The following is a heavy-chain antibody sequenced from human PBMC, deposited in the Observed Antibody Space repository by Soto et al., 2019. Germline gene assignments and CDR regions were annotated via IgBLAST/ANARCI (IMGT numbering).Heavy chain of an antibody. D-gene: IGHD5-12*01. CDR3: AEGYYSGYDLAYFDY. CDR1: GFSFDDYA. CDR2: ISGSGDKT. J-gene: IGHJ4*02. Sequence: EVQLLESGGGLVQPGGSLRLSCAASGFSFDDYAMTWVRQAAGKGLEWVSAISGSGDKTYYADSVKGRFTISRDNSKNTLYLQLNSLRAEDTAVYYCAEGYYSGYDLAYFDYWGQGTLVTFSS. V-gene: IGHV3-23*01.